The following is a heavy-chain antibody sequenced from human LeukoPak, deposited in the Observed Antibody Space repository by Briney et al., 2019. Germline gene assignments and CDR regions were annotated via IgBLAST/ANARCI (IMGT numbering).Heavy chain of an antibody. Sequence: SETLSLTCAVYGGSFSGYYWSWIRQSPEKGLEWIVDINHSGGTNYNPSLKSRVTISVDTSKNQFSLKLRSVTAADTAVYYCARGSGWHPPSHWGQGTLVAVSS. CDR3: ARGSGWHPPSH. V-gene: IGHV4-34*01. CDR2: INHSGGT. D-gene: IGHD6-19*01. J-gene: IGHJ1*01. CDR1: GGSFSGYY.